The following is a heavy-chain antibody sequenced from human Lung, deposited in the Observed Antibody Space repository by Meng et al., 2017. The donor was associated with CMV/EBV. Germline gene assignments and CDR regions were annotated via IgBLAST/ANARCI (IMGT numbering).Heavy chain of an antibody. CDR1: DVSISNGTFF. CDR2: FFHSGDT. CDR3: ARHLRGYSWPKSD. V-gene: IGHV4-39*01. J-gene: IGHJ4*02. Sequence: SETLSLTXTVSDVSISNGTFFWGWIRQPPGKGLEWIGSFFHSGDTYSNPSLRSRVAIPVDTSKNQFSLRLSSVTATDTAVYYCARHLRGYSWPKSDWGQGTLVTVSS. D-gene: IGHD1-26*01.